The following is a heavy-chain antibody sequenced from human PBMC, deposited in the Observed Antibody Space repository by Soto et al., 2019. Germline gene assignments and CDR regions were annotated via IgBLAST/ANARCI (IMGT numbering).Heavy chain of an antibody. V-gene: IGHV3-30*18. CDR1: GFTFSSYG. CDR3: AKDRIAGDSSSWYFDY. J-gene: IGHJ4*02. D-gene: IGHD6-13*01. CDR2: ISYDGSNK. Sequence: GGSLRLSCAASGFTFSSYGMHWVRQAPGKGLEWVAVISYDGSNKYYADSVKGRFTISRDNSKNTLYLQMNSLRAEDTAVYYCAKDRIAGDSSSWYFDYWGQGTLVTVSS.